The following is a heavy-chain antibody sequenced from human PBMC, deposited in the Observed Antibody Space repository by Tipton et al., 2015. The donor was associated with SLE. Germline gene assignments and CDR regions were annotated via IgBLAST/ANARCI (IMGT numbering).Heavy chain of an antibody. Sequence: TLSLTCTVSGGSIRSSSYYWGWIRQPPGKGLEWIGSIYYSGSTYYNPSLKSRVTISVDTSKNQFSLKLSSVTAADTAVYYCARDGSGSYYYYMDVWGKGTTVTVSS. V-gene: IGHV4-39*07. D-gene: IGHD1-26*01. CDR1: GGSIRSSSYY. CDR2: IYYSGST. J-gene: IGHJ6*03. CDR3: ARDGSGSYYYYMDV.